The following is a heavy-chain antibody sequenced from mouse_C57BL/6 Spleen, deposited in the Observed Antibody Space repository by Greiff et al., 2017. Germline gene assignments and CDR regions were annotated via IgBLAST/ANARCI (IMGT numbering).Heavy chain of an antibody. CDR3: ARFYYGKLDYAMDY. CDR2: FLPGSGST. J-gene: IGHJ4*01. D-gene: IGHD2-1*01. Sequence: QVQLQQSGAELMKPGASVKLSCKATGYTFTGYWIEWVKQRPGHGLEWIGEFLPGSGSTNYNAKFKGKATFTADTSSNTAYMQLSILTTEDSASYYCARFYYGKLDYAMDYWGQGTSVTVSS. V-gene: IGHV1-9*01. CDR1: GYTFTGYW.